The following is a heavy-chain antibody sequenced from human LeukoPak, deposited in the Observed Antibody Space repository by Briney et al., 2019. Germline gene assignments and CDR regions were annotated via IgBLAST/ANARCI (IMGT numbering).Heavy chain of an antibody. CDR1: GGTFSSYA. D-gene: IGHD3-22*01. CDR2: IIPIFGTA. Sequence: SVKVSCKASGGTFSSYAISWVRQAPGQGLEWMGGIIPIFGTANYAQKFQGRVTITTDESTSTAYMELSSLRSEDTAMYYCARSPSGYYYDSSSYYYLFDYWGQGTLVTVSS. CDR3: ARSPSGYYYDSSSYYYLFDY. J-gene: IGHJ4*02. V-gene: IGHV1-69*05.